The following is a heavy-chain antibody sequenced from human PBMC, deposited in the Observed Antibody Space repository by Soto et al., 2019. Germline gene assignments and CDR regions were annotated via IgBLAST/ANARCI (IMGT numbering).Heavy chain of an antibody. J-gene: IGHJ5*02. D-gene: IGHD2-2*01. Sequence: SETLSLTCTVSGGSISSSSYYWGWIRQPPGKGLEWIGFIYYTGSTYYNPSLSSRVTISVDTSNNQFSLKLSSVTAADTAVYYCARAHFCSSTSCYAGGWFDPWGQGTLVTVSS. CDR1: GGSISSSSYY. CDR2: IYYTGST. V-gene: IGHV4-31*03. CDR3: ARAHFCSSTSCYAGGWFDP.